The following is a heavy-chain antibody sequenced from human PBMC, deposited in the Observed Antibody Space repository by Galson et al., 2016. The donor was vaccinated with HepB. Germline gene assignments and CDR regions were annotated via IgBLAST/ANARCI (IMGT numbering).Heavy chain of an antibody. CDR2: ISYDGRNK. CDR1: GFTFSSYG. Sequence: SLRLSCAASGFTFSSYGMHWVRQAPGKGLEWVAVISYDGRNKYYADSVKGRFTVSRDQSKNTLYLQMNSLRAEDTAVYYCARDGVRHPQYYYYGMDVWGKGTTVTVSS. D-gene: IGHD3-10*02. CDR3: ARDGVRHPQYYYYGMDV. J-gene: IGHJ6*04. V-gene: IGHV3-30*03.